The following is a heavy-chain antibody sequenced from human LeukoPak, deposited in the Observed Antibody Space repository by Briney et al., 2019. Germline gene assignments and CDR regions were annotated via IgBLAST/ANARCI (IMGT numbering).Heavy chain of an antibody. CDR1: GFTFSSYS. V-gene: IGHV3-21*01. CDR2: ISSSSSYI. D-gene: IGHD4-23*01. J-gene: IGHJ4*02. CDR3: ARDGEDYGGNSGADY. Sequence: PGGSLRLSCAASGFTFSSYSMNWVRQAPGKGLEWVSSISSSSSYIYYADSVKGRFTISGDNAKNSLYLQMNSLRAEDTAVYYCARDGEDYGGNSGADYWGQGTLVTVSS.